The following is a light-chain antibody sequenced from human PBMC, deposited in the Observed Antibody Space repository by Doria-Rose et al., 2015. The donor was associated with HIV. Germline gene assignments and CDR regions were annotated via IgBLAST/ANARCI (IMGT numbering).Light chain of an antibody. V-gene: IGKV1-39*01. CDR2: AAS. Sequence: DIQMTQSPSSLSASIGDRVTITCRAGQTVSTYLNWFQQEPGKAPKLLIYAASRLQSGVPSRFSGSGSGTDFTLTISGLQPGDFATYYCQQTCSSPPWTFGQGTKVEMK. CDR1: QTVSTY. J-gene: IGKJ1*01. CDR3: QQTCSSPPWT.